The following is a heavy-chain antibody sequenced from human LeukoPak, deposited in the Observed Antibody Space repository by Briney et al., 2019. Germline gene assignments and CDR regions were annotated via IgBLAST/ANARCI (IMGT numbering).Heavy chain of an antibody. J-gene: IGHJ4*02. V-gene: IGHV3-23*01. CDR1: GFTFSSYA. Sequence: GGSLRLSCAASGFTFSSYAMSWVRQAPGKGLEWVSAISGSGGSTYYAASVKGRFTISRDNSKNTLYLQMNSLRAEDTAVYYCAKEDYYDSSGYYQKKDYWGQGTLVTVSS. D-gene: IGHD3-22*01. CDR3: AKEDYYDSSGYYQKKDY. CDR2: ISGSGGST.